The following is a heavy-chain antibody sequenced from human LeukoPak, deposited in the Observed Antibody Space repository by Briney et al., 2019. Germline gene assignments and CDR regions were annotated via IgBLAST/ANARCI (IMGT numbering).Heavy chain of an antibody. Sequence: ASVKVSCKALGYKFSDYFIHWVRQAPGQGLEWLGWINANNGGSKSAQKFQGRVTMTSDSSINTAFLEITSLESDDSALYFCARKVVHDSYYDYWGQGTLVTVSS. D-gene: IGHD2-21*02. CDR3: ARKVVHDSYYDY. CDR2: INANNGGS. CDR1: GYKFSDYF. J-gene: IGHJ4*02. V-gene: IGHV1-2*02.